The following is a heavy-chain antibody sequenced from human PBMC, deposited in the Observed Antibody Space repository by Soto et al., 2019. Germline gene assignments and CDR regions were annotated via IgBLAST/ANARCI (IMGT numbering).Heavy chain of an antibody. D-gene: IGHD3-3*01. J-gene: IGHJ4*02. CDR3: AKSPGSGYYFFDY. CDR1: GFTFSSYA. Sequence: EVQLLESGGGLVQPGGSLRLSCAASGFTFSSYAMSWVRQAPGKGLEWVSAISGSGGSTYYADSVKGRFTISRDNSKNTLYLQMNSRRAEDTAVYYCAKSPGSGYYFFDYWGQGTLVTVSS. CDR2: ISGSGGST. V-gene: IGHV3-23*01.